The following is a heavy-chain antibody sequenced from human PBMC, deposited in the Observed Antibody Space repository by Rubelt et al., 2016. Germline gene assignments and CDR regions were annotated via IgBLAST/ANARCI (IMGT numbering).Heavy chain of an antibody. D-gene: IGHD6-13*01. Sequence: HGGFTISRDNSKNTLYLQMNSLRAEDTAVYYCARGRYSSSWYQKFDYWGQGTLVTVSS. J-gene: IGHJ4*02. V-gene: IGHV3-30*01. CDR3: ARGRYSSSWYQKFDY.